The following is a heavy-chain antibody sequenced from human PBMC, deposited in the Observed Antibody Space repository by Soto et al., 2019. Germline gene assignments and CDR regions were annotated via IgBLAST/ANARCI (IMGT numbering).Heavy chain of an antibody. D-gene: IGHD4-17*01. J-gene: IGHJ1*01. CDR3: ARDSDGDYVLGYFQH. CDR2: IYYSGST. V-gene: IGHV4-59*01. CDR1: GGSISSYY. Sequence: SETLSLTCTVSGGSISSYYWSWIRQPPGKGLEWIGYIYYSGSTNYNPSLKSRVTISVDTSKNQFSLKLSSVTAADTAVYYCARDSDGDYVLGYFQHWGQGTLVTVS.